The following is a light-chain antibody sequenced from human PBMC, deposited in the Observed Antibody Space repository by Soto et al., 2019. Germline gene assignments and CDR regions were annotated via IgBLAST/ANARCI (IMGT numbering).Light chain of an antibody. CDR1: QGISNF. J-gene: IGKJ3*01. CDR3: QQLSSYLFT. V-gene: IGKV1-9*01. CDR2: AAS. Sequence: DIQLTQSPSFLSASVVDRVTITCLARQGISNFLAWYQQKPGKAPKLLIYAASTLQSGVPSRFSGSGSGTEFTLTISSLQPEDFATYYCQQLSSYLFTFGPGTKVDIK.